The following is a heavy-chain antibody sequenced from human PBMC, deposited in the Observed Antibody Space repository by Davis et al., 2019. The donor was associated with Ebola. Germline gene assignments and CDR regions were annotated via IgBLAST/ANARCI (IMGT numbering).Heavy chain of an antibody. CDR2: ISSSSSTI. CDR1: GFTFSRYS. Sequence: PGGSLRLSCAASGFTFSRYSMNWVRQAPGKGLEWVSYISSSSSTIYHADSVKGRFTISRDNAKNSLYLQMNSLRDEDTAVYYCARVIEGWELLGNYYYGMDVWGQGTTVTVSS. D-gene: IGHD1-26*01. CDR3: ARVIEGWELLGNYYYGMDV. V-gene: IGHV3-48*02. J-gene: IGHJ6*02.